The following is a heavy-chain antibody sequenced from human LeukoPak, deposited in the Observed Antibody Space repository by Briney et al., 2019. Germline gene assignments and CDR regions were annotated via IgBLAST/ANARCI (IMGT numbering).Heavy chain of an antibody. J-gene: IGHJ4*02. CDR2: ISTYNGNT. D-gene: IGHD5-12*01. CDR3: ARGDSGYAFAPFDY. V-gene: IGHV1-18*01. CDR1: GHTFTTYG. Sequence: ASVKVSCKASGHTFTTYGITWVRQAPGQGLEWMGWISTYNGNTNYAQKLQGRVTMTTDTSTTTAYMELRSLRSGDTAVYYCARGDSGYAFAPFDYWGQGTLVIVSS.